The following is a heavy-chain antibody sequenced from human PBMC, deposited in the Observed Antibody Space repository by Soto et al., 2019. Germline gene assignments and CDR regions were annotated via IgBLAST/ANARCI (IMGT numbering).Heavy chain of an antibody. Sequence: ALRLSCAASGFTFSSYGMHWVRQAPGKGLEWVAVIWYDGSNKYYADSVKGRFTISRDNSKNTLYLQMNSLRAEDTAVYFFAIDPGYCSSTSCYVGYYFDYWGQGTLVTVSS. V-gene: IGHV3-33*01. J-gene: IGHJ4*02. D-gene: IGHD2-2*03. CDR3: AIDPGYCSSTSCYVGYYFDY. CDR2: IWYDGSNK. CDR1: GFTFSSYG.